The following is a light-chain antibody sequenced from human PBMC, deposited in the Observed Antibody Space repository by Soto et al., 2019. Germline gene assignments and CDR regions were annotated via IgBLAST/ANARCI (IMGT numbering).Light chain of an antibody. Sequence: DIQMTQSPSSLSASVGDRVTITCRASQTISSYLNWYQHKPGKAPKLLIYTASYLESGVPSRFSGSGFRTDFTLTISSLQPEDFATYYCQQSYTIPLAFGPGTKVVIK. CDR2: TAS. CDR1: QTISSY. V-gene: IGKV1-39*01. J-gene: IGKJ3*01. CDR3: QQSYTIPLA.